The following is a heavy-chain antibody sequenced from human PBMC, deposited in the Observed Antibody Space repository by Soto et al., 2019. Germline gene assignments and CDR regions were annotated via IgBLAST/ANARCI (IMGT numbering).Heavy chain of an antibody. Sequence: GGSLRLSCATSGFTFGNYWMHWVRQAPRKGLEWVSRMNSDGSTTNYADSVKGRFTVSRDNARNTLFLQMNSLRAEDTAVYYCATDEVDYWGPGTLVTVYS. J-gene: IGHJ4*02. CDR1: GFTFGNYW. V-gene: IGHV3-74*01. CDR3: ATDEVDY. CDR2: MNSDGSTT.